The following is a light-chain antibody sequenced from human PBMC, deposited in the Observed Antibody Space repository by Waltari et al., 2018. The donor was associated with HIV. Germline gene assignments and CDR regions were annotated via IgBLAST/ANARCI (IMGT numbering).Light chain of an antibody. CDR3: QVWDSTTDHVL. CDR1: NIERKR. J-gene: IGLJ2*01. V-gene: IGLV3-21*04. CDR2: YDT. Sequence: SSLLTQTPSVSVAPGKTARVTCGGNNIERKRVHWYQQKPGQAPILVIYYDTERPSGIPERFSGSNSGNTATLTISRVGDGDEADYYCQVWDSTTDHVLFGGGTRLTVL.